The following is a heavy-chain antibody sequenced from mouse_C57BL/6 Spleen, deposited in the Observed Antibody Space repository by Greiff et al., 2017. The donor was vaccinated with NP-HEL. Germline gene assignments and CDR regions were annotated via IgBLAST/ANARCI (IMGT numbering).Heavy chain of an antibody. CDR3: ARPYYCSIYGFAY. Sequence: EVQVVESGGGLVQPGGSLKLSCAASGFTFSDYYMYWVRQTPEKRLEWVAYISNGGGSTYYPDTVKGRFTISRDNAKNTLYLQMSRLKSEYTAMYYFARPYYCSIYGFAYWGQGTLVTVSA. D-gene: IGHD1-1*01. J-gene: IGHJ3*01. CDR2: ISNGGGST. V-gene: IGHV5-12*01. CDR1: GFTFSDYY.